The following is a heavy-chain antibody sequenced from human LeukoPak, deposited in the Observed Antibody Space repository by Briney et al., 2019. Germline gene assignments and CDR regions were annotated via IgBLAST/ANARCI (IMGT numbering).Heavy chain of an antibody. CDR2: IYYSGSI. V-gene: IGHV4-61*01. CDR1: GGSVSSGPYY. J-gene: IGHJ4*02. CDR3: ARLLVIGESVVYFDY. D-gene: IGHD3-10*01. Sequence: SQTLSLTCSVSGGSVSSGPYYWSWIRQPPGKGLEWIGYIYYSGSINYNPSLKSRVTISVDTSKNQFSLKLSSVTAADTAVYYCARLLVIGESVVYFDYWGQGTLVTGSS.